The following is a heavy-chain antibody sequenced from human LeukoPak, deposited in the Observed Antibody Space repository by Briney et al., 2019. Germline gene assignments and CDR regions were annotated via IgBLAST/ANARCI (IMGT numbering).Heavy chain of an antibody. Sequence: SETLSLTCTVSGGSISSSSYYWGWIRQPPGKGLEWIGSIYYSGSTYYNPSLKSRATISVDTSNNQFSLKLSSVTAADTAVYYCVRVHYYDQLPFDYWGQGTLVTVSS. CDR2: IYYSGST. CDR1: GGSISSSSYY. D-gene: IGHD3-22*01. V-gene: IGHV4-39*07. CDR3: VRVHYYDQLPFDY. J-gene: IGHJ4*02.